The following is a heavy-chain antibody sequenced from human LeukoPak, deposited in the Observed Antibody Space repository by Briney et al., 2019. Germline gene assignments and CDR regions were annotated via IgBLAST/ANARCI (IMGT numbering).Heavy chain of an antibody. CDR2: ISYTGST. Sequence: SETLSLTCTVSGGSISRYYWSWIRQPPGKGLQRIGHISYTGSTNYNPSLKSRVTISGETSKNQLSLRLTSVTAADTAVYYCARHGIVGATTYYFGMDVWGQGTTVTVSS. J-gene: IGHJ6*02. CDR1: GGSISRYY. V-gene: IGHV4-59*08. D-gene: IGHD1-26*01. CDR3: ARHGIVGATTYYFGMDV.